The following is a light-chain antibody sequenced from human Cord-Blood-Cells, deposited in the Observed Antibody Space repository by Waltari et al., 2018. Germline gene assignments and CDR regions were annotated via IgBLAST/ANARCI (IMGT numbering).Light chain of an antibody. Sequence: QSALTQPPSASGSPGQSVTISCTGTSSDVGGYNYVSWYQQHPGQAPKLMIYEVSKRPPWVPDRFSGSKSGNTASLTVSGLQAEDEADYYCSSYAGSNNLVFGGGTKLTVL. CDR2: EVS. V-gene: IGLV2-8*01. CDR3: SSYAGSNNLV. J-gene: IGLJ3*02. CDR1: SSDVGGYNY.